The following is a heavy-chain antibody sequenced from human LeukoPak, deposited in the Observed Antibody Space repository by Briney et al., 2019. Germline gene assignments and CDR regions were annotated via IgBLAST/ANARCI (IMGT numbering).Heavy chain of an antibody. CDR1: GDSFSVYH. D-gene: IGHD2-2*01. J-gene: IGHJ4*02. CDR2: IYSDGSA. V-gene: IGHV4-4*09. Sequence: SETLSLTCTVSGDSFSVYHWSWIRQPPGKGLEWIGQIYSDGSAHYNPSLNSRVTISLDTSKKQLSLELSSVTAADTAVYYCATYAVGQGGRGYWGQGTLVTVSS. CDR3: ATYAVGQGGRGY.